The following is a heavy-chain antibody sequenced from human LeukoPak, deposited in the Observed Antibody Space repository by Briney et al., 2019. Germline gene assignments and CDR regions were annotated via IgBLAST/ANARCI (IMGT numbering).Heavy chain of an antibody. CDR3: ARDMGGSGSYYYYYYGMDV. D-gene: IGHD3-10*01. J-gene: IGHJ6*02. V-gene: IGHV4-34*11. CDR2: IYYSGST. CDR1: GGSFSGYY. Sequence: PSETLSLTCAVYGGSFSGYYWSWIRQPPGKGLEWIGSIYYSGSTYYNPSLKSRVTISVDTSKNQFSLKLSSVTAADTAVYYCARDMGGSGSYYYYYYGMDVWGQGTTVTVSS.